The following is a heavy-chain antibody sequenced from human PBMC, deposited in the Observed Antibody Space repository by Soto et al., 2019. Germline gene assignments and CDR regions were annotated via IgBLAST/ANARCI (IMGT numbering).Heavy chain of an antibody. CDR1: GFTFSACA. J-gene: IGHJ2*01. V-gene: IGHV3-30*18. Sequence: QVQLVESGGGVVQPGRSQRLSCAASGFTFSACAMHWVRQSPGKGLEWVAVISSDGSNYYYEDSVKGRFTISRDNSKNTPYLQMDSLRAEDTAVYYCAKEVGTAMPAITNWHFDLWGRGTLVTVSS. D-gene: IGHD2-8*01. CDR3: AKEVGTAMPAITNWHFDL. CDR2: ISSDGSNY.